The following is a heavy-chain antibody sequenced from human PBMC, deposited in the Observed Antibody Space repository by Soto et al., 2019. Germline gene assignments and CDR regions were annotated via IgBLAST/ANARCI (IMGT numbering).Heavy chain of an antibody. CDR2: INTGNGNT. D-gene: IGHD3-22*01. V-gene: IGHV1-3*05. CDR3: ARDPYYYDSSGHYDQ. J-gene: IGHJ5*02. CDR1: GYTFTNYA. Sequence: QVQLVQSGAEEKKPGASVKISCKASGYTFTNYAMHWVRQAPGQRLEWMGWINTGNGNTKYSQNFQGRVTITRDTSASTAYMELSSLRSEDTAVFYCARDPYYYDSSGHYDQWGQGTLVTVSS.